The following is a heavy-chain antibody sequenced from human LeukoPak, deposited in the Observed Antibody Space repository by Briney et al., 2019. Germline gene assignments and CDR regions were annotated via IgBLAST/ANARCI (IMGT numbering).Heavy chain of an antibody. J-gene: IGHJ4*02. CDR2: ISWNSGSI. CDR1: GFTFADYA. D-gene: IGHD3-3*01. Sequence: GGSLRLSCAASGFTFADYAMHGVRHAPGKGLEWVSGISWNSGSIGYADSVKGRFTISRDNAKNSLYLQMNSLRAEDTALYYCAKEMFRSRPTIFGLGDYCGQGTLVTVSS. CDR3: AKEMFRSRPTIFGLGDY. V-gene: IGHV3-9*01.